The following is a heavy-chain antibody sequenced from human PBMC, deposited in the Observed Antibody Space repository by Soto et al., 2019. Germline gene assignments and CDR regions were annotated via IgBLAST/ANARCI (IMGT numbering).Heavy chain of an antibody. V-gene: IGHV1-46*01. Sequence: VASVKVSCKASGSTFTSYYMHWVRQAPGQGLEWMGIINPSCGSTSYAQKFQGRVTMTRDTSTSTVYMELSSLRSEDTVVYYCARDEYYDFWSGYSYGMDVWGQGTTVTVSS. J-gene: IGHJ6*02. CDR1: GSTFTSYY. D-gene: IGHD3-3*01. CDR3: ARDEYYDFWSGYSYGMDV. CDR2: INPSCGST.